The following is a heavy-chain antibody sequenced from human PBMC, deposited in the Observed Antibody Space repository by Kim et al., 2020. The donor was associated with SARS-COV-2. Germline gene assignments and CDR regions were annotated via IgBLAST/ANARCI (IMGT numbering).Heavy chain of an antibody. D-gene: IGHD6-13*01. V-gene: IGHV3-33*05. CDR1: GFTFSGYG. J-gene: IGHJ6*02. CDR3: ARVIGPAAGTYYYYVMDV. Sequence: GGSLRLSCAASGFTFSGYGLHWVRQAPGKGLEWVSVISWDGSNKYYADSVKGRFTISRDNAKNTLYLQMNSLRAEDTAMYYCARVIGPAAGTYYYYVMDVWGQGTTVTVSS. CDR2: ISWDGSNK.